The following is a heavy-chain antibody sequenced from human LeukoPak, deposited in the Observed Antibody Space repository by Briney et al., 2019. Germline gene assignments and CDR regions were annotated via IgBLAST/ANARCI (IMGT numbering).Heavy chain of an antibody. J-gene: IGHJ1*01. CDR3: ARDSPGYGAYVS. V-gene: IGHV3-7*01. CDR2: IKEDGSRE. D-gene: IGHD5-12*01. CDR1: GFTFSTYW. Sequence: GGSLRLSCAASGFTFSTYWMTWVRQAPAKGLEWVANIKEDGSREYYVDSVKGRFTISRDNAKNSLYLQMDSLTAEDTAVYYCARDSPGYGAYVSWGQGTLVSVSS.